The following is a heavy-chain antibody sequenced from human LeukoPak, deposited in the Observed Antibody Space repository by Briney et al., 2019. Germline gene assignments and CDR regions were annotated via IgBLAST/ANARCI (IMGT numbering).Heavy chain of an antibody. CDR3: AREYNSGPKQTDAFDI. D-gene: IGHD3-22*01. Sequence: GGSLRLSCAASGFTFSSYSMNWVRQAPGKGLEWVSSISSSSSYIYYADSVEGRFTISRDNAKNSLYLQMNSLRAEDTAVYYCAREYNSGPKQTDAFDIWGQGTMVTVSS. J-gene: IGHJ3*02. V-gene: IGHV3-21*01. CDR2: ISSSSSYI. CDR1: GFTFSSYS.